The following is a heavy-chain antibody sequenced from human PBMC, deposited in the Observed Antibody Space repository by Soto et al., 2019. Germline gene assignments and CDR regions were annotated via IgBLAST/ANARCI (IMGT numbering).Heavy chain of an antibody. J-gene: IGHJ4*02. D-gene: IGHD2-2*01. V-gene: IGHV4-31*03. CDR2: IYYSGST. CDR3: ARGAQITAMVFDY. CDR1: GGSISSGGYY. Sequence: SETLSLTCTVSGGSISSGGYYWSWIRQHPGKGLEWIGYIYYSGSTYYNPSLKSRVTISVDTSKNQFSLKLSSVTAADTAVYYCARGAQITAMVFDYWGQGTLVTVSS.